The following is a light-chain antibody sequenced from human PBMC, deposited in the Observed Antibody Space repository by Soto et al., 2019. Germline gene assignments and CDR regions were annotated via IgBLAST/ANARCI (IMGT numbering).Light chain of an antibody. CDR2: AAS. CDR3: QQSYSTTWT. V-gene: IGKV1-39*01. J-gene: IGKJ1*01. CDR1: QSISSY. Sequence: DIQMTQSPSSLSESVGARVTITCRESQSISSYLNWYQQKPGKAPKLLIYAASSLQSGVPSRFSGSGSGTDFTLTISSLQPEDFATYYCQQSYSTTWTFGQGTKVEIK.